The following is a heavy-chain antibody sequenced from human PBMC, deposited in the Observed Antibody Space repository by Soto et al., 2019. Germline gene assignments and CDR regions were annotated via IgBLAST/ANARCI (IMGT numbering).Heavy chain of an antibody. CDR1: GGTFNFYT. Sequence: QVQLVQSGAEVMKPGSSVRVSCTTSGGTFNFYTINWVRQAPGQGLEWVGRVNPIVGMSNSAQKFQGRVTITAAKSTNIAYMDLTRLKSEDTAVYYCATSYGSGRTHFDSWGQGTLVTVSS. D-gene: IGHD3-10*01. CDR2: VNPIVGMS. CDR3: ATSYGSGRTHFDS. V-gene: IGHV1-69*02. J-gene: IGHJ4*02.